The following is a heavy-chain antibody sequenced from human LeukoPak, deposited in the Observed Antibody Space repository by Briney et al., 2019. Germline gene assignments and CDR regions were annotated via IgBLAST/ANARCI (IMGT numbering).Heavy chain of an antibody. CDR1: GFTFDDYT. D-gene: IGHD2-2*01. CDR2: ISWDGGST. J-gene: IGHJ6*02. CDR3: AKAVGYCSSTSCHYGMDV. Sequence: SGGSLRLSCAASGFTFDDYTMHWVRQAPGKGLEWVSLISWDGGSTYYADSVKGRFTISRDNSKNSQYLQMNSLRTEDTALYYCAKAVGYCSSTSCHYGMDVWGQGTTVTVSS. V-gene: IGHV3-43*01.